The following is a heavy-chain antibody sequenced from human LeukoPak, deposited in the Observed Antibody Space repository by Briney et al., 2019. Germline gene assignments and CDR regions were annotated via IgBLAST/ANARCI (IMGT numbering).Heavy chain of an antibody. D-gene: IGHD6-6*01. V-gene: IGHV3-23*01. J-gene: IGHJ3*01. CDR1: GFTFSSYA. CDR2: ISSSGGST. CDR3: VKAYSSSTDAFDV. Sequence: PGGSLRLSCAASGFTFSSYAMSWVRQAPGKGLEWVSGISSSGGSTYYADSVKGRFTISRDNSKNTLYLQMNSLRAEDTAVYYCVKAYSSSTDAFDVWGQGTTVTVSS.